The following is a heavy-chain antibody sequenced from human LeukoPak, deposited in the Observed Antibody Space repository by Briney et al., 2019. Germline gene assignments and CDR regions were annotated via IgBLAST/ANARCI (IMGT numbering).Heavy chain of an antibody. V-gene: IGHV4-34*01. CDR2: INHSGST. J-gene: IGHJ5*02. Sequence: SETLSLTCAVYGGSFSGYYWSWIRQPPGKGLEWIGEINHSGSTNYNPSLKSRVTISVDTSKNQFSLKLSSVTAADTAVYYCARSKRYWFDPWGQGTLVTVSS. CDR1: GGSFSGYY. D-gene: IGHD6-25*01. CDR3: ARSKRYWFDP.